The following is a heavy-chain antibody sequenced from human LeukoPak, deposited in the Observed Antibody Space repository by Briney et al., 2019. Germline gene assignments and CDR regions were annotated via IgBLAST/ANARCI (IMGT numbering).Heavy chain of an antibody. V-gene: IGHV1-8*01. CDR3: ARAGGYCGRISCPYYFDY. D-gene: IGHD2-15*01. CDR2: RNPNSGNT. J-gene: IGHJ4*02. CDR1: GYTFTSYD. Sequence: GASVKVSCKASGYTFTSYDINWVRQATGQGLEWMGWRNPNSGNTGYAQKFQGRVTMTRNTSISTAYMELSSLRSEDTAVYYCARAGGYCGRISCPYYFDYWGQGSLVAVSS.